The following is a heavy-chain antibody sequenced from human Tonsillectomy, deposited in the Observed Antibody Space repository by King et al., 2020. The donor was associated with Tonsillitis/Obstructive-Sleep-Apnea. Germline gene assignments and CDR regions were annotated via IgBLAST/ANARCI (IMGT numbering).Heavy chain of an antibody. D-gene: IGHD2-15*01. CDR2: IYHSGST. J-gene: IGHJ4*02. CDR3: ASRPRRYCSGGSCYPFDY. Sequence: QLQESGPGLVKPSGTLSLTCAVSGGSISSSNWWSWVRQPPGKGLEWIGEIYHSGSTNYNPSLKSRVTISVDKSKNQFSLKLSSVTAADTAVYYWASRPRRYCSGGSCYPFDYWGQGTLVTVSS. CDR1: GGSISSSNW. V-gene: IGHV4-4*02.